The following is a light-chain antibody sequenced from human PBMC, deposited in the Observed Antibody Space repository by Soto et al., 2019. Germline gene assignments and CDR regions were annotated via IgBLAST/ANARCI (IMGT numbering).Light chain of an antibody. CDR1: SSNIGAGYD. CDR3: QSYDSSLSGDV. CDR2: GNT. J-gene: IGLJ1*01. Sequence: QSVLTQPPAVSGAPGQRVTISCTGSSSNIGAGYDVHWYQQLPGTAPKLLIYGNTSRPSGVADRFSGSKSGTAASLAITGLQAEDEADYYCQSYDSSLSGDVFGTGTKLTVL. V-gene: IGLV1-40*01.